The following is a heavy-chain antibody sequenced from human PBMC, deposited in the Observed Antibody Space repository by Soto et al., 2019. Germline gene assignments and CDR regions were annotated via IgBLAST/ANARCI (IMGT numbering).Heavy chain of an antibody. CDR1: GVTFSNAW. D-gene: IGHD6-19*01. Sequence: GGSLRLSCAASGVTFSNAWMSWVRQAPGKGLEWVGRIKSKTDGGTTDYAAPVKGRVTISRDDSKNTLYLQMNSLKTEDTAVYYCTAGRTWRLEGYYFDYWGQGTLVTVSS. V-gene: IGHV3-15*01. J-gene: IGHJ4*02. CDR3: TAGRTWRLEGYYFDY. CDR2: IKSKTDGGTT.